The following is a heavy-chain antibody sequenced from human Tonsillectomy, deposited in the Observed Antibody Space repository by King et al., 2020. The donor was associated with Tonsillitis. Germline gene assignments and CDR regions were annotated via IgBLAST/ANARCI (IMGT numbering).Heavy chain of an antibody. CDR3: ARTTEIGKSYYGMDV. Sequence: QVQLVESGAEVKKPGSSVKVSCKASGGTFSNYAIDWVRQAPGQGLEWMGGIIPIFGTTNYAQKLQGRVTITADESTSTAYVELSSLRSEDTAVYYCARTTEIGKSYYGMDVWGQGTTVTVSS. D-gene: IGHD1-14*01. CDR2: IIPIFGTT. V-gene: IGHV1-69*01. J-gene: IGHJ6*02. CDR1: GGTFSNYA.